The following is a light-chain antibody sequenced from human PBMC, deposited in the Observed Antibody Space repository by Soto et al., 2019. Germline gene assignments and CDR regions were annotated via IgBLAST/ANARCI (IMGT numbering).Light chain of an antibody. Sequence: QSVLKQPPSVSGAPAQRVTISCTGSSSNIGAGYDVHWYQQLPGTAPKLLIYGNSNRPSGVPDRFSGSKSGTSASLAITGLQAEDEADYYCQSYDSSLSGYVFGTGTKVTVL. CDR2: GNS. V-gene: IGLV1-40*01. J-gene: IGLJ1*01. CDR3: QSYDSSLSGYV. CDR1: SSNIGAGYD.